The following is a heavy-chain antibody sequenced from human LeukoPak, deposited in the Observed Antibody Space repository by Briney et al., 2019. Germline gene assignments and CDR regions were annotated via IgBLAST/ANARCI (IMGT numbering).Heavy chain of an antibody. CDR2: INPNSGGT. J-gene: IGHJ5*02. D-gene: IGHD2-2*01. V-gene: IGHV1-2*02. CDR1: GYTFTGYY. Sequence: GASVKVSCKASGYTFTGYYMHWVRQAPGQGLEWMGWINPNSGGTNSAQKFQGRVTMTRDTSISTACMELSRLRSDDTAVYYCARDPQYCNSTSCYPYNWFDPWGQGTLVTVSS. CDR3: ARDPQYCNSTSCYPYNWFDP.